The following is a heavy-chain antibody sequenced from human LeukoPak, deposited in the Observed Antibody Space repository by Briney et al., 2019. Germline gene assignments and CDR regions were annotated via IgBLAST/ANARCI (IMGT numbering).Heavy chain of an antibody. CDR2: INHSGST. V-gene: IGHV4-34*01. CDR1: GGSFSGYY. J-gene: IGHJ4*02. Sequence: SETLSLTCAVYGGSFSGYYWSWIRQPPGKGLEWIGEINHSGSTNYNPSLKSRVTISVDTSKNQFSLKLSSVTAADTAVYYCARHYKGRRGHFDYWGQGTLVTVSS. CDR3: ARHYKGRRGHFDY. D-gene: IGHD3-10*01.